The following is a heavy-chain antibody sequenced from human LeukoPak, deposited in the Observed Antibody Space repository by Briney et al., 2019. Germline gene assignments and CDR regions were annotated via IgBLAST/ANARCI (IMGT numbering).Heavy chain of an antibody. CDR1: GYSISSGYY. CDR2: IYHSGST. Sequence: KPSETLSLTCAVSGYSISSGYYWGWIRQPPGQGLEWIGSIYHSGSTYYNPSLKSRVTISVDTSKNRSSLKLSSVTAADTAVYYCARQPDYGGNLNYFDYWGQGTLVTVSS. CDR3: ARQPDYGGNLNYFDY. J-gene: IGHJ4*02. V-gene: IGHV4-38-2*01. D-gene: IGHD4-23*01.